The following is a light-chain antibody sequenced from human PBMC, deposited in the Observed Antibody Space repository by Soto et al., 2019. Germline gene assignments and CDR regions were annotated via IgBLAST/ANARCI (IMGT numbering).Light chain of an antibody. CDR1: QSVSSN. J-gene: IGKJ2*01. V-gene: IGKV3-15*01. Sequence: EIVMTQSPATLSVPPGERATLSCRASQSVSSNLAWYQQKPGQAPRLLIYGASTRATGIPARFSGSGSGTEFTLTISSLQSEDFAVYYCQQYNNWLRTFGQGTKLEIK. CDR2: GAS. CDR3: QQYNNWLRT.